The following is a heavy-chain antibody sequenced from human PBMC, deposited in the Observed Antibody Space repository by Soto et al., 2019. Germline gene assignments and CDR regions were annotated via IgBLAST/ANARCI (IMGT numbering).Heavy chain of an antibody. D-gene: IGHD2-21*01. V-gene: IGHV3-53*02. Sequence: EVRLVETGGGLIQPGGSLRLSCAVSGFSVSDNYMYWVRQAPGKGLEWVSLIYSVGTARYADSVRGRFTISRDKSKNTLYLQMNSPREADTAVYHCARKTDSGGDGGFWGQGTRVTVSS. CDR2: IYSVGTA. CDR3: ARKTDSGGDGGF. CDR1: GFSVSDNY. J-gene: IGHJ4*02.